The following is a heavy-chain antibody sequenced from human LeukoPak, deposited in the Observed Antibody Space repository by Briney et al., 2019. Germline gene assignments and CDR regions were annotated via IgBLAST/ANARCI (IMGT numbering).Heavy chain of an antibody. J-gene: IGHJ4*02. CDR2: IIPILGTA. Sequence: ASVKVSCKASGGTFSSYAISWVRQAPGQGLEWMGGIIPILGTANYAQKFQGRVTITADESTSTAYMELSSLRSEDTAVYYCARGGGYSYGYYFDYWGQGTLVTVSS. CDR1: GGTFSSYA. CDR3: ARGGGYSYGYYFDY. V-gene: IGHV1-69*01. D-gene: IGHD5-18*01.